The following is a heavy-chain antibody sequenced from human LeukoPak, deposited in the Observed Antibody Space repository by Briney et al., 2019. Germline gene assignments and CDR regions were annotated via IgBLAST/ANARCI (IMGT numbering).Heavy chain of an antibody. Sequence: PGGSLRLSCAASGFTFSGHSMSWVRQAPGTGLEWVSSISVSDSYKYFADSVKGRFTIPRDNAKSSLYLQMNSLTAEDTALYYCARLYLDAFDIWGQGTMVTVSS. D-gene: IGHD2-21*01. V-gene: IGHV3-21*01. CDR1: GFTFSGHS. CDR2: ISVSDSYK. CDR3: ARLYLDAFDI. J-gene: IGHJ3*02.